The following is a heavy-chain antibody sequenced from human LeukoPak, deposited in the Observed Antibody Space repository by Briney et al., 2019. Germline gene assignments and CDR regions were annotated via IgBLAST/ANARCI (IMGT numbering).Heavy chain of an antibody. J-gene: IGHJ1*01. CDR3: ARSYYDFWSGAEYFQH. CDR2: IYTSGST. D-gene: IGHD3-3*01. V-gene: IGHV4-4*07. Sequence: SETLSLTCTVSGGSISSYYWSWIRQPAGKGLEWIVRIYTSGSTNYNPSLKSRVTMSVDTSKNQFSLKLSSVTAADTAVYYCARSYYDFWSGAEYFQHWGQGTLVTVSS. CDR1: GGSISSYY.